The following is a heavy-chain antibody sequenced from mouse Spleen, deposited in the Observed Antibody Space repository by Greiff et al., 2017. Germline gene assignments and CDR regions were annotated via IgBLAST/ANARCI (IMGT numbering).Heavy chain of an antibody. V-gene: IGHV3-6*01. CDR2: ISYDGSN. Sequence: EVQLVESGPGLVKPSQSLSLTCSVTGYSITSGYYWNWIRQFPGNKLEWMGYISYDGSNNYNPSLKNRISITRDTSKNQFFLKLNSVTTEDTATYYCARGGYYGSRSYWYFDVWGAGTTVTVSS. CDR1: GYSITSGYY. J-gene: IGHJ1*01. CDR3: ARGGYYGSRSYWYFDV. D-gene: IGHD1-1*01.